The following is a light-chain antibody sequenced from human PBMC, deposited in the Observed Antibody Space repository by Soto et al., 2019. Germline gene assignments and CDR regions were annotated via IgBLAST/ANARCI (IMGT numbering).Light chain of an antibody. CDR1: SSNIGAGYD. CDR2: GNS. V-gene: IGLV1-40*01. Sequence: QSVLTQPPSGSGAPGQRVTISCTGSSSNIGAGYDVHGYQQLPGTAPKLLIYGNSNRPSGVPDRFSGSKSGTSASLAITGLRAKDEADSYCKSYARSMSGWVFGGGTKLTVL. CDR3: KSYARSMSGWV. J-gene: IGLJ3*02.